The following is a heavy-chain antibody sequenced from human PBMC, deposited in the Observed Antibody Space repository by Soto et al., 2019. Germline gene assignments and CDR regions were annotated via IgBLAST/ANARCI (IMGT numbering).Heavy chain of an antibody. J-gene: IGHJ6*02. Sequence: QVQLQESGPGLVKPSQTLSLTCTVSGGSISSGDYYWSWIRQPPGKGLEWIGYIYYSGSTYYNPSLKSRVTISVDTSKNQFSLKLSSVTAADTAVYYCARDRTIFGVVIDYYYYGMDVWGQGTTVTVSS. D-gene: IGHD3-3*01. CDR3: ARDRTIFGVVIDYYYYGMDV. CDR1: GGSISSGDYY. V-gene: IGHV4-30-4*01. CDR2: IYYSGST.